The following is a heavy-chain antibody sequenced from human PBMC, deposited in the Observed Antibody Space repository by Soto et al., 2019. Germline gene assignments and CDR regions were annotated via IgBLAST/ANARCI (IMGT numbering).Heavy chain of an antibody. D-gene: IGHD6-13*01. CDR3: ASGEQQLVHYYFDY. CDR1: GGTFSSYA. Sequence: ASVKVSCKASGGTFSSYAISWVRQAPGQGLEWMGGIIPIFGTANYAQKFQGRVTITADESTSTAYMELSSLRSEDTAVYYCASGEQQLVHYYFDYWGQGTLVTVSS. V-gene: IGHV1-69*13. CDR2: IIPIFGTA. J-gene: IGHJ4*02.